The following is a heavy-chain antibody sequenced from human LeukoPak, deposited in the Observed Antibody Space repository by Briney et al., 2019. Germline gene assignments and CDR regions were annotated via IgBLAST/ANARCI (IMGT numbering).Heavy chain of an antibody. CDR3: ARVDTSGYYFEYYFDY. Sequence: GGSLRLSCAASGFTFSNYWMNWVRQAPGKGLEWVSVIYSGGSTYYADSVKGRFTISRHNSKNTLYLQMNSLRAEDTAVYYCARVDTSGYYFEYYFDYWGQGTLVTVSS. D-gene: IGHD3-22*01. J-gene: IGHJ4*02. CDR2: IYSGGST. V-gene: IGHV3-53*04. CDR1: GFTFSNYW.